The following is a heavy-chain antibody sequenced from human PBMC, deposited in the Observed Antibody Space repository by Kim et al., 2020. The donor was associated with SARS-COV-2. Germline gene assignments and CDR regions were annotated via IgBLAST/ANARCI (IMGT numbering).Heavy chain of an antibody. CDR3: ARGSWYCSSTSCPNWFDP. D-gene: IGHD2-2*01. CDR2: INPNSGGT. J-gene: IGHJ5*02. Sequence: ASVKVSCKASGYTFTGYYMHWVRQAPGQGLEWMGWINPNSGGTNYAQKFQGRVTMTRDTSISTAYMELSRLRSDDTAVYYCARGSWYCSSTSCPNWFDPWGQGTLVTVSS. CDR1: GYTFTGYY. V-gene: IGHV1-2*02.